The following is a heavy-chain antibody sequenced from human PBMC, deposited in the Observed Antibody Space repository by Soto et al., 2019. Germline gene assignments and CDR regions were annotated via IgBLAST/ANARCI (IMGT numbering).Heavy chain of an antibody. CDR1: GYTFTSYG. CDR3: ATRSPAFDY. V-gene: IGHV1-18*01. Sequence: QVQLVQSGPEVKKPGASVKVSCKTSGYTFTSYGISWVRQAPGQGLEWMGWITTDKGKTTYAQKFQGRGTMTTDTSTSTAYMELRSLRSDDTAVYYCATRSPAFDYWGQGTMVAVSS. CDR2: ITTDKGKT. J-gene: IGHJ4*02.